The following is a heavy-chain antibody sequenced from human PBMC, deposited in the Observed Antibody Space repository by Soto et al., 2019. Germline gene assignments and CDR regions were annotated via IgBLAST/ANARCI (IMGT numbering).Heavy chain of an antibody. CDR2: IYYSGST. Sequence: SETLSLTCTVSGGSISSGGYYWSWIRQHPGKGLEWIGYIYYSGSTYYNPSLKSRVTISVDTSKNQFSLKLSSVTAADTAVYYCARGFSQLLYSYFDYWGQGTLVTVSS. D-gene: IGHD2-2*02. CDR1: GGSISSGGYY. J-gene: IGHJ4*02. V-gene: IGHV4-31*03. CDR3: ARGFSQLLYSYFDY.